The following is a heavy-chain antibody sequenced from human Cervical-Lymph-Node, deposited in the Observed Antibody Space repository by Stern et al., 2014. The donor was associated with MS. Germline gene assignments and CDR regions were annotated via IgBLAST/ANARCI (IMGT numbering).Heavy chain of an antibody. CDR3: ARSDRLWGSFDY. CDR1: GASISSVGYY. CDR2: ISYIVST. D-gene: IGHD3-16*01. Sequence: QLQLQESGPGLVKPSQTLSLTCTVSGASISSVGYYWSWIRQHPGKGLEWIGYISYIVSTYYNPSLQSRVSISVDTSENQFSLNLSSVTAADTALYYCARSDRLWGSFDYWGQGTLVTVSS. J-gene: IGHJ4*02. V-gene: IGHV4-31*03.